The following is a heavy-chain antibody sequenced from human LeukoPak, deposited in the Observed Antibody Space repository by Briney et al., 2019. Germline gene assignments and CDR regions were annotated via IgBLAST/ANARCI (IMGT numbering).Heavy chain of an antibody. V-gene: IGHV3-11*01. CDR3: ARDRGGGSGTYYILY. CDR1: GFTFSDDC. Sequence: GGSLRLSCAAAGFTFSDDCMSWIRETPGKGLEWVSYISSGVTTIYYADSVKGRFTVSRDDAKSSLYLQMNSLRAEDTAVYYCARDRGGGSGTYYILYWGLGSLATVSS. CDR2: ISSGVTTI. J-gene: IGHJ4*02. D-gene: IGHD3-10*01.